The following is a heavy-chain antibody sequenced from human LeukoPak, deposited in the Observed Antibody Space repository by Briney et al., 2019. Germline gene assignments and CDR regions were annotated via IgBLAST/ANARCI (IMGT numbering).Heavy chain of an antibody. J-gene: IGHJ6*02. CDR2: INPSGGST. CDR3: ARVSGYCSGGSCYGLPSHGLDV. CDR1: GYTFTNYF. V-gene: IGHV1-46*01. D-gene: IGHD2-15*01. Sequence: ASVKVSCKASGYTFTNYFMHWVRQAPGQGLEWMEIINPSGGSTSYAQKFQGRVTMTRDTSTSTVYMELSSLRSEDTAVYYCARVSGYCSGGSCYGLPSHGLDVWGQGTTVTVSS.